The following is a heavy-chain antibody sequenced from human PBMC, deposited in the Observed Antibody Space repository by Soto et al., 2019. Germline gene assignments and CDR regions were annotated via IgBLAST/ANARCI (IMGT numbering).Heavy chain of an antibody. CDR1: GLTFSSYA. CDR3: AKSYCSSTSCYARYYYYYMDV. J-gene: IGHJ6*03. D-gene: IGHD2-2*01. Sequence: PGGSLRLSCAAYGLTFSSYAMSWVRQAPGKGLEWVSAISGSGGSTYYADSVKGRFTISRDNSKNTLYLQMNSLRAEDTAVYYCAKSYCSSTSCYARYYYYYMDVWGKGTTVTVSS. V-gene: IGHV3-23*01. CDR2: ISGSGGST.